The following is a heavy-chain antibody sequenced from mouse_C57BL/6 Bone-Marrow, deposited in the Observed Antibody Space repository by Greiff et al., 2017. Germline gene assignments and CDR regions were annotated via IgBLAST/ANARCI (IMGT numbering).Heavy chain of an antibody. V-gene: IGHV5-16*01. D-gene: IGHD1-1*01. CDR1: GFTFSDYY. CDR2: INYDGSST. J-gene: IGHJ4*01. CDR3: AREFTTVVATDYAMDY. Sequence: DVQLVESEGGLVQPGSSMKLSCTASGFTFSDYYMAWVRQVPEKGLEWVANINYDGSSTYYLDSLKSRFIISRDNAKNILYLQMSSLKSEDTATYYCAREFTTVVATDYAMDYWGQGTSVTVSS.